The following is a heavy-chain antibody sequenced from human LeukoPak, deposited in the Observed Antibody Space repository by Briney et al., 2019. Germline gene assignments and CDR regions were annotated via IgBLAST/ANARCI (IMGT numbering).Heavy chain of an antibody. CDR2: MSYDGSNK. J-gene: IGHJ4*02. CDR3: ARDQLYCGGPTCYRTGDDS. V-gene: IGHV3-30-3*01. Sequence: PGGSLRLSCAASGFTFSSYAMHWVRQAPGKGLEWVAVMSYDGSNKYYADSVKGRFTISRDNSKNTLYLQMNSLRAEDTAVYYCARDQLYCGGPTCYRTGDDSWGQGTLVTVSS. D-gene: IGHD2-2*02. CDR1: GFTFSSYA.